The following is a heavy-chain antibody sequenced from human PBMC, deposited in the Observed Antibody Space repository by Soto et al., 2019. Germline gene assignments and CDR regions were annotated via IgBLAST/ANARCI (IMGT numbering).Heavy chain of an antibody. V-gene: IGHV3-74*01. J-gene: IGHJ4*02. Sequence: EVQLVESGGGLVQPGGSLRLSCAASGFTFGSFWMHWVRQGPGKGLVWLSRIYGDGSRTTYADSVEGRFTISRDNAKNTVYLQMNSLRAEDTAVYYCARGAGGRYYNDYWGQGTLVTVSS. D-gene: IGHD1-26*01. CDR1: GFTFGSFW. CDR3: ARGAGGRYYNDY. CDR2: IYGDGSRT.